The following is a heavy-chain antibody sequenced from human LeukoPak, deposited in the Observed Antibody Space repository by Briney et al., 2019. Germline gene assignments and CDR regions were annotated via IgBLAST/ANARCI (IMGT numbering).Heavy chain of an antibody. V-gene: IGHV4-31*03. Sequence: PSGTLSLTCTVSGGSISSGGYYWSWIRQHPGKGLEWIGYIYYSGSTYYNPSLKSRVTISVDTSKNQFSLKLSSVTAADTAVYYCARIHPDYSNDYWGQGTLVTVSS. CDR3: ARIHPDYSNDY. CDR2: IYYSGST. CDR1: GGSISSGGYY. D-gene: IGHD4-11*01. J-gene: IGHJ4*02.